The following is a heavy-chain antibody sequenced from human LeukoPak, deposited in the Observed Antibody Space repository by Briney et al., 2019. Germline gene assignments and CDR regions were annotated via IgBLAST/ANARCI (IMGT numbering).Heavy chain of an antibody. CDR1: GFNFQIYA. CDR2: ISYGGDNK. V-gene: IGHV3-30*04. CDR3: SRDGPRDYDILTALDY. D-gene: IGHD3-9*01. Sequence: PGTSLRLSCAASGFNFQIYAMHWVRQAPGKGLEWVAIISYGGDNKYYADSVKGRFTISRDNSKGMLYLQMNGLRPEDTAVYYCSRDGPRDYDILTALDYWGQGTVVSVSS. J-gene: IGHJ4*02.